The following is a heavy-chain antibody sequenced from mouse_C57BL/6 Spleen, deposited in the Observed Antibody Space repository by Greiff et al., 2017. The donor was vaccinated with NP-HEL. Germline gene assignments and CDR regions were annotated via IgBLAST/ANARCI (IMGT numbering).Heavy chain of an antibody. CDR1: GFTFSDYG. Sequence: EVQVVESGGGLVKPGGSLKLSCAASGFTFSDYGMHWVRQAPEKGLEWVAYISSGSSTLYYADTVKGRFTISRDNAKNTLFMQMLSLRSEDTAMYYCARPGDPAWFAYWGQGTLVTVSA. CDR2: ISSGSSTL. CDR3: ARPGDPAWFAY. V-gene: IGHV5-17*01. J-gene: IGHJ3*01.